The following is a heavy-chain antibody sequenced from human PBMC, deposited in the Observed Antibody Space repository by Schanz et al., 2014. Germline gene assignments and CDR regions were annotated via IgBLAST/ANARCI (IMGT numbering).Heavy chain of an antibody. CDR3: AREYYDSSGYYYCDY. V-gene: IGHV1-69*04. Sequence: VQLEQSGAEVKKPGASVKVSCKASGYNFTSNDVTWVRQATGQGLEWMGSIILILGIATYAQKFQGRLTITADKSTSTAFMELSSLRSEDTSMYYCAREYYDSSGYYYCDYWAQWLLVNGSA. J-gene: IGHJ4*02. CDR1: GYNFTSND. CDR2: IILILGIA. D-gene: IGHD3-22*01.